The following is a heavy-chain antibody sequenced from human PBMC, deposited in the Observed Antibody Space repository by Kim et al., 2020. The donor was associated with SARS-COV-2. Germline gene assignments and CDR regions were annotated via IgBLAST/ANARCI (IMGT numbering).Heavy chain of an antibody. J-gene: IGHJ6*02. Sequence: LESRITISVDTSKNQFSLKLRSVTASDTAVYYCARQGYGRADYSYYGLDVWGQGTSVTVSS. V-gene: IGHV4-39*01. D-gene: IGHD3-10*02. CDR3: ARQGYGRADYSYYGLDV.